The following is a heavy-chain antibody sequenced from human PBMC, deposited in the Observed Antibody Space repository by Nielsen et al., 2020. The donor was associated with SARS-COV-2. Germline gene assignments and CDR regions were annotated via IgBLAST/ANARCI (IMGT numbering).Heavy chain of an antibody. CDR3: ARVEGSGWDGVDY. D-gene: IGHD6-19*01. Sequence: GESLKISCAASGFTFSSYGMHWVRQAPGKGLEWVSSISSSSSYIYYADSVKGRFTISRDNAKNSLYLQMNSLRAEDTAVYYCARVEGSGWDGVDYWGQGTLVTVSS. J-gene: IGHJ4*02. V-gene: IGHV3-21*01. CDR1: GFTFSSYG. CDR2: ISSSSSYI.